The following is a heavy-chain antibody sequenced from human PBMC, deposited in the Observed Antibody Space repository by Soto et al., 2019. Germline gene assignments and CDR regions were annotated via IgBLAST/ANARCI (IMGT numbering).Heavy chain of an antibody. CDR1: GGTFSSYA. J-gene: IGHJ6*02. Sequence: ASVKVSCKASGGTFSSYAISWVRQAPGQGLEWMGGIIPIFGTANYAQKFQGRVTITADESTSTAYMELSSLRSEDTAVYYCARVGRLLWFGELFPYYYGMDVWGQGTTVTVSS. CDR3: ARVGRLLWFGELFPYYYGMDV. CDR2: IIPIFGTA. D-gene: IGHD3-10*01. V-gene: IGHV1-69*13.